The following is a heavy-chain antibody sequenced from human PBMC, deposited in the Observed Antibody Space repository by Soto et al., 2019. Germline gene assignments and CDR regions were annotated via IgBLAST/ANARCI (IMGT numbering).Heavy chain of an antibody. J-gene: IGHJ6*03. CDR3: ARHFRGVISDYYYYYMDV. D-gene: IGHD3-10*01. CDR2: ISYSGST. CDR1: GGSINSSSYY. Sequence: QLQLQESGPGLVKPSETLSLTCTVSGGSINSSSYYWGWIRQPPGKGLEWLGSISYSGSTYYNPSLKSRVTISVDTSKNQFSLRLSSVTAADTAVYYCARHFRGVISDYYYYYMDVWGKGTTVPVSS. V-gene: IGHV4-39*01.